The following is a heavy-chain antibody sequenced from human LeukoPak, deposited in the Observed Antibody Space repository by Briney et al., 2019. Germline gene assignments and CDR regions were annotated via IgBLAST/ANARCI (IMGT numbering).Heavy chain of an antibody. CDR2: IYYSGST. D-gene: IGHD1-14*01. CDR1: GDSISSYY. CDR3: ARSELYYFDY. J-gene: IGHJ4*02. V-gene: IGHV4-59*01. Sequence: SETLSLTCTVSGDSISSYYWTWSRQPPGKGLEWIGYIYYSGSTNYNLSLKSRVTISVDTSKNQFSLKLGSVTAADTAVYYCARSELYYFDYWGQGTLVTVSS.